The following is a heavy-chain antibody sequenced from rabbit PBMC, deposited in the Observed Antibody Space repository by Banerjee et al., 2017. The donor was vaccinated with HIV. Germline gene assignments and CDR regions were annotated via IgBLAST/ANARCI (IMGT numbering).Heavy chain of an antibody. V-gene: IGHV1S45*01. CDR1: GFSFSSSYY. CDR2: ILDGSGGRT. CDR3: ARDLAGVVGWNFNL. Sequence: QEQLEESGGDLVKPEGSLTLTCTASGFSFSSSYYMCWVRQAPGKGLEWIACILDGSGGRTDYASWVNGRFTISKTSSTTVTLQMTSLTAADTATYLCARDLAGVVGWNFNLWGPGTLVTVS. J-gene: IGHJ4*01. D-gene: IGHD4-1*01.